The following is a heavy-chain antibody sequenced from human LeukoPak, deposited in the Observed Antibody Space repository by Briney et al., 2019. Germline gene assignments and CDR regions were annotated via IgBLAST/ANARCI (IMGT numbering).Heavy chain of an antibody. CDR2: IYYSGST. V-gene: IGHV4-59*01. D-gene: IGHD6-13*01. CDR1: GGSINSYY. CDR3: ARGAAAGMSLDY. Sequence: SKTLSLTCTVSGGSINSYYWSWIRQPPGKGLEWIGYIYYSGSTNYNPSLKSRVTISVDTSKNQFSLKLSSVTAADTAVYYCARGAAAGMSLDYWGQGTLVTVSS. J-gene: IGHJ4*02.